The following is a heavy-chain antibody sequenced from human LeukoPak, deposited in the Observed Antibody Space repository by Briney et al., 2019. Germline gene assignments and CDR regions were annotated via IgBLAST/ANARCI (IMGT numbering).Heavy chain of an antibody. V-gene: IGHV3-48*01. D-gene: IGHD2-2*01. CDR1: GFTFSSYS. J-gene: IGHJ5*02. CDR3: ARDDGWRDIVVVPAAIGWFDP. CDR2: ISSSSSTI. Sequence: PGGSLRLSCAASGFTFSSYSMNWVRQAPGKGLEWVSYISSSSSTIYYADSERGRFTISRDNAKNSLYLQKNSLRAEDTAVYYCARDDGWRDIVVVPAAIGWFDPWGQGTLVTVSS.